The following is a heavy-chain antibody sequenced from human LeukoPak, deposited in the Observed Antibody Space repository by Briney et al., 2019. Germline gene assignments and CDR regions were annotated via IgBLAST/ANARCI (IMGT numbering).Heavy chain of an antibody. Sequence: PSETLSLTCTVSGGSVSSGSYYWSWIRQPPGKGLEWIGYINYSGSTNYNPSLKSRVTISVDTSKNQFSLKLSSVTAADTAVYYCARVLVRGVIDYWGQGTLVSVSS. CDR2: INYSGST. V-gene: IGHV4-61*01. D-gene: IGHD3-10*01. CDR3: ARVLVRGVIDY. J-gene: IGHJ4*02. CDR1: GGSVSSGSYY.